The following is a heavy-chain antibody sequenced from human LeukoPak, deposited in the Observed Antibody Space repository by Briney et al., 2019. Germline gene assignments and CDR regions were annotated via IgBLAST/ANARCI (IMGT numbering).Heavy chain of an antibody. J-gene: IGHJ4*02. CDR2: IKQDGTEK. CDR3: ARDSDYSDYD. V-gene: IGHV3-7*01. D-gene: IGHD4-11*01. Sequence: GGSLRLPCAGSGFTFSRNWMSWVRQAPGKGLEWVANIKQDGTEKYYLDSVKGRFIISRDNAKNSLYLQMNSLRVEDTAVYYCARDSDYSDYDWGQGTLVTVSS. CDR1: GFTFSRNW.